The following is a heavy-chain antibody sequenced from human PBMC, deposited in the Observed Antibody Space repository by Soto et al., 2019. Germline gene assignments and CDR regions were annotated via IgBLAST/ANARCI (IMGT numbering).Heavy chain of an antibody. CDR2: IYTSGST. CDR1: GGSISSGDYY. D-gene: IGHD6-13*01. J-gene: IGHJ5*02. CDR3: ARARADQWSSWYRGWWFDP. V-gene: IGHV4-61*02. Sequence: NPSETLSLTCTVSGGSISSGDYYWSWIRQPAGKGLEWIGRIYTSGSTNYNPSLKSRVTMSVDTSKNQFSLKLSSVTAADTAVYYCARARADQWSSWYRGWWFDPWGQGTLVTVSS.